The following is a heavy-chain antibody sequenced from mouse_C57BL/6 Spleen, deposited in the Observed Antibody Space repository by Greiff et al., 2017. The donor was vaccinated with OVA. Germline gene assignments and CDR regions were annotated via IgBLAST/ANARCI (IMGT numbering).Heavy chain of an antibody. CDR1: GYAFSSSW. Sequence: QVQLQQSGPELVKPGASVKISCKASGYAFSSSWMNWVKQRPGKGLEWIGRIYPGDGDTNYNGKFKGKATLTADKSSSTAYMQLSSLTSEDSAVYFCERQLRPHAMDYWGQGTSVTVSS. CDR2: IYPGDGDT. J-gene: IGHJ4*01. D-gene: IGHD3-2*02. CDR3: ERQLRPHAMDY. V-gene: IGHV1-82*01.